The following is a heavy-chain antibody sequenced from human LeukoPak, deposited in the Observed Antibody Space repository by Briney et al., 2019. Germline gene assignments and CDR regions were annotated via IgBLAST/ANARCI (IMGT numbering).Heavy chain of an antibody. Sequence: PSETLSLTCTVSGGSISSYYWSWIRQPPGKGLEWIGYISYSGSTNYNPSLKSRVTISVDTSKNQFSLKLSSVTAADTAIYYCARLYSSSLGRVFDYWGQGTLVTVSP. CDR3: ARLYSSSLGRVFDY. V-gene: IGHV4-59*01. CDR1: GGSISSYY. J-gene: IGHJ4*02. CDR2: ISYSGST. D-gene: IGHD6-6*01.